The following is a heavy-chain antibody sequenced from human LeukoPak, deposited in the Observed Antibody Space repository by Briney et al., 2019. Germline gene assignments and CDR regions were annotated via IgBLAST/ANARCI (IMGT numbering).Heavy chain of an antibody. CDR2: MNPNSGNT. CDR1: GYTFTSYD. D-gene: IGHD3-3*01. CDR3: AREGYDFWSGYYSKSYYYYGMDV. Sequence: ASVKVSCKASGYTFTSYDINWVRQATGQGLEWMGWMNPNSGNTGYAQKFQGRVTMTRNTSISTAYMELSSLRSEDTAVYYCAREGYDFWSGYYSKSYYYYGMDVWGQGTTVTVSS. V-gene: IGHV1-8*01. J-gene: IGHJ6*02.